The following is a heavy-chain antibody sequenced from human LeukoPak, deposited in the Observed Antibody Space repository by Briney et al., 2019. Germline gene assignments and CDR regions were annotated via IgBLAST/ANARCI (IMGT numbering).Heavy chain of an antibody. Sequence: ASVKVSCKASGYPFTDYYIHWVRQAPGQGLEWMGWIIPDNDDTNYAQRFQGRLTMTRDTSISTAYMELSKLRSDDTAVYYCARAGEIFGVDIDYWGQGTLVTVSS. D-gene: IGHD3-3*01. J-gene: IGHJ4*02. CDR1: GYPFTDYY. CDR3: ARAGEIFGVDIDY. CDR2: IIPDNDDT. V-gene: IGHV1-2*02.